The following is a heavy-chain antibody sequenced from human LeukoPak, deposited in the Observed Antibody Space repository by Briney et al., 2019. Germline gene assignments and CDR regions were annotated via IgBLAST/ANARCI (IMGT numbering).Heavy chain of an antibody. J-gene: IGHJ3*02. CDR2: IYPGDSDT. Sequence: GESLKISCKGSGYSFTNYWIGWVRQMPGKGLEWMGIIYPGDSDTRYSPSFQGQVTISADKSISTAYLQWSSQKASDTAMYYCARQKSMIVVVNDAFDIWGQGTMVTVSS. D-gene: IGHD3-22*01. CDR1: GYSFTNYW. CDR3: ARQKSMIVVVNDAFDI. V-gene: IGHV5-51*01.